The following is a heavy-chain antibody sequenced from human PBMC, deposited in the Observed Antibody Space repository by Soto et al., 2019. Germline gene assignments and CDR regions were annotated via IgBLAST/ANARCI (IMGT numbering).Heavy chain of an antibody. J-gene: IGHJ4*02. V-gene: IGHV3-11*06. CDR2: ISSSSTYI. CDR3: ARGPDYYDSSGFYPLDY. D-gene: IGHD3-22*01. Sequence: PGGSLRLSCAASGFTFRDYYMSWIRQAPGKGLEWVSDISSSSTYINYADSVKGRFTISRDNAKNSLYLQMNSLRAEDTAVYYCARGPDYYDSSGFYPLDYWGQGTPVTVSS. CDR1: GFTFRDYY.